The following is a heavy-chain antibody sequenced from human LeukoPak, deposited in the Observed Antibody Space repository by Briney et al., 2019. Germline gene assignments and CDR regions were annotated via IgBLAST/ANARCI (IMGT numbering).Heavy chain of an antibody. V-gene: IGHV3-23*01. Sequence: GGSLRLSCAASGFKFSSFSMTWVRQAPGKGLEWVSAIGYSAGDTYYADSVKGRFTISRDNSMNTLYLQMSSLRADDTALYYCAKDDDGHHHGVDHWGQGTLVTVSS. CDR2: IGYSAGDT. J-gene: IGHJ4*02. CDR3: AKDDDGHHHGVDH. CDR1: GFKFSSFS. D-gene: IGHD4-17*01.